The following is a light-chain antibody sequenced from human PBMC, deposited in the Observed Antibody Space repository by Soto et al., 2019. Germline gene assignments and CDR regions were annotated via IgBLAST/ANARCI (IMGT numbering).Light chain of an antibody. J-gene: IGKJ5*01. Sequence: DIVMTQSPDSLAVSLGARATINCKSSQSVLYSPNNKSYLAWYQQKPGQPPKLLIYWASTRESGVPVRFGGSGSGTDFHLHITSLQAEDVAVYYSQQYYSIPIPFCQGTRLEIQ. V-gene: IGKV4-1*01. CDR1: QSVLYSPNNKSY. CDR3: QQYYSIPIP. CDR2: WAS.